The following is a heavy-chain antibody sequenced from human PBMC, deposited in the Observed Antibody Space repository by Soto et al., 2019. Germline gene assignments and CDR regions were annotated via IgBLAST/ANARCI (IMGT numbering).Heavy chain of an antibody. D-gene: IGHD3-3*01. Sequence: PGGSLRLSCAASGFIVSSNYMSWVRQAPGKGLEWVSVIYSGGSTYYADSVKGRFTISRDNSKNTLYLQMNSLRAEDTAVYFCALNLEWSSTSPGYWGQGTLVTVS. CDR1: GFIVSSNY. CDR3: ALNLEWSSTSPGY. J-gene: IGHJ4*02. CDR2: IYSGGST. V-gene: IGHV3-66*01.